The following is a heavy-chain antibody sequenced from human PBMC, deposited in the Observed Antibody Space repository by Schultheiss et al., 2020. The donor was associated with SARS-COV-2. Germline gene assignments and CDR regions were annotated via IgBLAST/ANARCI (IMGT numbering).Heavy chain of an antibody. CDR3: ARRAESQQLALWGYEGGAIDI. V-gene: IGHV5-51*01. J-gene: IGHJ3*02. Sequence: GESLKISCKGSGYSFTSYWIGWVRQMPGKGLEWMGIYYPGDSITRYSPSFQGQVTISADKSISTAYLQWSSLKASDTAMYYSARRAESQQLALWGYEGGAIDILGLGAVVTVSS. CDR1: GYSFTSYW. CDR2: YYPGDSIT. D-gene: IGHD6-13*01.